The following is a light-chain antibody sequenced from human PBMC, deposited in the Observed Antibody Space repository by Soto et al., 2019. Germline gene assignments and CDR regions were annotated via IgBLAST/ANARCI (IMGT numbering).Light chain of an antibody. CDR2: GAS. CDR3: QQYGSS. Sequence: EIVLTQSPATLSLSPWERATLSCRASQSVSSYLAWYQQKPGQAPRLLIYGASSRATGIPDRFSGSGSGTDFTLTISRLEPEDFAVYYCQQYGSSFGQGTKVDIK. CDR1: QSVSSY. J-gene: IGKJ1*01. V-gene: IGKV3-20*01.